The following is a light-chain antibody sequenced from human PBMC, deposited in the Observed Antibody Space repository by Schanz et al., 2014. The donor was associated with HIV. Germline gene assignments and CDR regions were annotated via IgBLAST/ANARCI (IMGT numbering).Light chain of an antibody. Sequence: EIVMTQSPATLSVSPGERATLSCRASQSVSSNLAWYQQKPGQAPRLLIYGASNRATGIPDRFSGSGSGTDFTLTISRLEPEDYAVYYCQYYGSPPWTFGQGTKVEVK. CDR3: QYYGSPPWT. J-gene: IGKJ1*01. CDR1: QSVSSN. CDR2: GAS. V-gene: IGKV3-20*01.